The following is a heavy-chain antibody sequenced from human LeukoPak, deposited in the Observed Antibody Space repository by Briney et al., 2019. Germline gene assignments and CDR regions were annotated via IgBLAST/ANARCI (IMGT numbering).Heavy chain of an antibody. J-gene: IGHJ5*02. D-gene: IGHD3-10*01. CDR1: GASITSSY. V-gene: IGHV4-59*01. Sequence: AQSLSLTCSVSGASITSSYRSWIRQTPGKGLEWIGYIFSGGTNYDPSFESRVTVSLDTSKNQFSLRLTSVTAADTALYYCAQDEYGSGSYGWFDPWGQGTLVTVSS. CDR2: IFSGGT. CDR3: AQDEYGSGSYGWFDP.